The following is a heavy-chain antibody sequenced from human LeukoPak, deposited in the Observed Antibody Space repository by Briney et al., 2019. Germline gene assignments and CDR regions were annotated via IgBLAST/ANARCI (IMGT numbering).Heavy chain of an antibody. V-gene: IGHV3-64D*06. CDR2: INSNGGRT. Sequence: GGSLRLSCSASGFTFKKYAMHWVRQAPGKGLEYVSAINSNGGRTYYADSVKGRFTISRDNSRNTLFLQMSSLRVEDTAVYYCVKDLYYDNSGYYSGAFDYWGQGTLVTVSS. J-gene: IGHJ4*02. D-gene: IGHD3-22*01. CDR3: VKDLYYDNSGYYSGAFDY. CDR1: GFTFKKYA.